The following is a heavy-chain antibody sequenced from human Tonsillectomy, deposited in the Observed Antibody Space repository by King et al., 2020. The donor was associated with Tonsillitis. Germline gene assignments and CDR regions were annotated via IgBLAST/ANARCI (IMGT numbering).Heavy chain of an antibody. J-gene: IGHJ4*02. CDR1: GYTFTSHG. V-gene: IGHV1-18*01. CDR3: ARSDVRSGSFTDY. CDR2: ISAYNGNT. D-gene: IGHD1-26*01. Sequence: VQLVESGAEVKKPGASVKVSCKASGYTFTSHGINWVRQAPGQGLEWMGGISAYNGNTNYAQKVQGRVTMTTETFTTTVYMELRSLRSDDTAVYFCARSDVRSGSFTDYWGQGTLVTVSS.